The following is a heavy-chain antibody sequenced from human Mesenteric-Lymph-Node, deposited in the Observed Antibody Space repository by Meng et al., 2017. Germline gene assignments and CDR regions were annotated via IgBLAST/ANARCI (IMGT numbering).Heavy chain of an antibody. V-gene: IGHV2-5*01. D-gene: IGHD1-1*01. Sequence: SGPTLVKPTQTLTLTCTFSGFSLTTRGVGVGWIRQPPGKALEWLTHIYWNDETRYSPSLKSRVTITKDTSKNQVVLTMTNMDPVDTATYYCARRLNEKGGFDIWGRGTMVTVSS. J-gene: IGHJ3*02. CDR2: IYWNDET. CDR1: GFSLTTRGVG. CDR3: ARRLNEKGGFDI.